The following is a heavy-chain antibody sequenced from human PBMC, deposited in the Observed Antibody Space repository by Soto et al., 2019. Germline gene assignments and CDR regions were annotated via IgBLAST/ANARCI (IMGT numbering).Heavy chain of an antibody. J-gene: IGHJ3*01. V-gene: IGHV3-23*01. CDR2: ISPNGDST. D-gene: IGHD2-8*01. Sequence: EVQLLESGGGLVQPGGSLRLACAASGFTFNNYAMNWVRQAPGRGLEWVSIISPNGDSTYYADSVKGRFTISRDNSKNTVFLQMNSLRAEDTAIYFCAKVRLTDYLRYAPHLWGQGTLVTFSS. CDR3: AKVRLTDYLRYAPHL. CDR1: GFTFNNYA.